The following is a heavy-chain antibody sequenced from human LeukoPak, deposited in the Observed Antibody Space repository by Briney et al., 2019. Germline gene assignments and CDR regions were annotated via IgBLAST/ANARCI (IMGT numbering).Heavy chain of an antibody. D-gene: IGHD6-19*01. V-gene: IGHV1-18*04. J-gene: IGHJ4*02. Sequence: GASVKVSCKASGYTFSNYGISWVRQAPGLGLEWMGWTSYNGNTNYAQKFQDRVAMTTDTSTTTAYMELRSLESDDPAVYYCARHSGSGWQALGYWGKGTWSPSPQ. CDR1: GYTFSNYG. CDR2: TSYNGNT. CDR3: ARHSGSGWQALGY.